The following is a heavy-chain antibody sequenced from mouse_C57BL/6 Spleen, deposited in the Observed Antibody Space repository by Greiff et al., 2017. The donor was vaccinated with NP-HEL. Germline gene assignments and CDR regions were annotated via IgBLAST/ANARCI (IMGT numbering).Heavy chain of an antibody. Sequence: VQLQQSGPELVKPGASVKLSCKASGYTFTSYDINWVKQRPGQGLEWIGWIYPRDGSTKYNEKFKGKATLTVDTSSSTAYMELHSLTSEDSAVYFCARSPNWDLDAMDYWGQGTSVTVSS. CDR3: ARSPNWDLDAMDY. J-gene: IGHJ4*01. CDR2: IYPRDGST. CDR1: GYTFTSYD. V-gene: IGHV1-85*01. D-gene: IGHD4-1*01.